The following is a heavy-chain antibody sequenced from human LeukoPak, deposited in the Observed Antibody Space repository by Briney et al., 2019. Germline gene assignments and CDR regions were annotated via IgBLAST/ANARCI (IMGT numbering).Heavy chain of an antibody. CDR1: GYSISSGYY. D-gene: IGHD1-26*01. V-gene: IGHV4-38-2*02. CDR3: ARREGYSGSYYYPFDY. CDR2: IYHSGST. Sequence: SETLSLTCTVSGYSISSGYYWGCIRQPPGKGLEWIGSIYHSGSTYYNPSLKRRVTISVDTSKNHFSLKLSSVTAADTAVYYCARREGYSGSYYYPFDYWSQGTLVTVSS. J-gene: IGHJ4*02.